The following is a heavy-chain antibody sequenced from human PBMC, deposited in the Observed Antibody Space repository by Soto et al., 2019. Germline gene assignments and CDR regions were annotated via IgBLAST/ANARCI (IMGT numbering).Heavy chain of an antibody. CDR1: GGSISSGGYY. D-gene: IGHD2-15*01. CDR2: IDYSGST. CDR3: ARYCSGGSCYSSHFDY. Sequence: QVQLQESGPGLVKPSQTLSLTCTVSGGSISSGGYYWSWIRQHPGKGLEWIGYIDYSGSTYYNPSLKSRVNISVDTSKNQFSLKLSSVTAADTAVDYCARYCSGGSCYSSHFDYWGQGTLVTVSS. V-gene: IGHV4-31*03. J-gene: IGHJ4*02.